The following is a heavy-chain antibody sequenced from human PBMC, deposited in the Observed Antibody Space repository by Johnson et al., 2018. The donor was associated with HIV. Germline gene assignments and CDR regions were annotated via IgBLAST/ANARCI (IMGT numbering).Heavy chain of an antibody. J-gene: IGHJ3*02. CDR1: GFTFDDYA. D-gene: IGHD3-10*01. CDR3: ARGVLLWFRELSSLNDAFDI. Sequence: VQLVESGGGLVQPGRSLRLSCAASGFTFDDYAMHWVRQAPGKGLEWVSGISWNGGSTGYADSVKGRFTLSRDNAKNSLYLQMNSLRAEDTALYYCARGVLLWFRELSSLNDAFDIWGQGTMVTVSS. CDR2: ISWNGGST. V-gene: IGHV3-9*01.